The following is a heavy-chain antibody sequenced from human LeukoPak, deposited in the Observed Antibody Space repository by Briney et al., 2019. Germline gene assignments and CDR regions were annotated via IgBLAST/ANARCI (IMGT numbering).Heavy chain of an antibody. D-gene: IGHD1-26*01. CDR3: ARDGGSTSTGVFDY. V-gene: IGHV4-39*07. CDR1: GGSISSSSYY. Sequence: SETLSLTCTVSGGSISSSSYYWGWIRQPPEKGLEWIGSIYYSGSTYYNPSLKSRVTISVDTSKNQFSLKLSSVTAADTAVYYCARDGGSTSTGVFDYWGQGTLVTVSS. J-gene: IGHJ4*02. CDR2: IYYSGST.